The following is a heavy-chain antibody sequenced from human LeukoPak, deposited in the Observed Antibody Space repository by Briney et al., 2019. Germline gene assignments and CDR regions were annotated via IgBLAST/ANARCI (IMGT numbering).Heavy chain of an antibody. V-gene: IGHV4-59*08. D-gene: IGHD5-12*01. J-gene: IGHJ4*02. Sequence: SETLSLTCTVSGGSIGSYYWSWIRQPPGKGLEWIGYIYYSGSTNYNPSLKSRVTISVDTAKNQFSLKLSSVTAADTAVYYCARGQEMATMNYWGQGTLVTVSS. CDR2: IYYSGST. CDR1: GGSIGSYY. CDR3: ARGQEMATMNY.